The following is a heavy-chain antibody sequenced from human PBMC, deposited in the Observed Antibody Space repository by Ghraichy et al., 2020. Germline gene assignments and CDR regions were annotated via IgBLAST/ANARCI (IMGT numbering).Heavy chain of an antibody. J-gene: IGHJ4*02. Sequence: GGSLRLSGTGCGFVCNTDTMHWVGQGLGNGLEWVAVISYDGTNDYYADSVKGRFTISRDNSKNTLFLQMNSLRADDTGVYYCARDLVYCAAHSCKDYWGQGTLVTVSS. CDR1: GFVCNTDT. D-gene: IGHD2-8*02. CDR3: ARDLVYCAAHSCKDY. V-gene: IGHV3-30-3*01. CDR2: ISYDGTND.